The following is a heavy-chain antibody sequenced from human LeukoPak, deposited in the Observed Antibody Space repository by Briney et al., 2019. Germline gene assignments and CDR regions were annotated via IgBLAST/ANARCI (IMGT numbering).Heavy chain of an antibody. J-gene: IGHJ2*01. D-gene: IGHD3-16*01. CDR2: INPNSGGT. CDR1: GYTFTGYY. Sequence: ASVKVSCKASGYTFTGYYMHWVRQAPGQGLEWMGRINPNSGGTNYAQKFQGRVTMTRDTSISTAYMELSRLRSDDTAVYYCARDWAALYAYPLGFDLWGRGTLVTVSS. V-gene: IGHV1-2*06. CDR3: ARDWAALYAYPLGFDL.